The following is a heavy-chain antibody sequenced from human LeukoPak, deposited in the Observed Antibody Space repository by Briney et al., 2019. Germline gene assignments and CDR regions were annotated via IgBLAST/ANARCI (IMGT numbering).Heavy chain of an antibody. J-gene: IGHJ3*02. CDR3: AKDLRGYGDYTCTFDI. V-gene: IGHV3-48*02. CDR1: GFTFSSYS. Sequence: GGSLRLSCAASGFTFSSYSMNWVRQAPGKGLEWVSHITASGTAMFYADSVKGRFTISRDNAKNSLYLQMNSLRDEDTAVYYCAKDLRGYGDYTCTFDIWGQGTTVTISS. D-gene: IGHD4-17*01. CDR2: ITASGTAM.